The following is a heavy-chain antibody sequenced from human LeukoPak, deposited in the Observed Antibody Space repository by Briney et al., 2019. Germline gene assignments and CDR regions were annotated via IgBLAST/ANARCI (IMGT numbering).Heavy chain of an antibody. CDR1: GFTFSNYG. CDR3: AKGQGSGSYPFDY. D-gene: IGHD3-16*02. V-gene: IGHV3-23*01. CDR2: ISGSGADT. Sequence: PGGSLRLSCAASGFTFSNYGMTWVRQAPGKGLEWVSEISGSGADTYYADSVKGRFTISRDNSKSTLFLQMNSLRAEDTAVYYCAKGQGSGSYPFDYWGQGTLATVSS. J-gene: IGHJ4*02.